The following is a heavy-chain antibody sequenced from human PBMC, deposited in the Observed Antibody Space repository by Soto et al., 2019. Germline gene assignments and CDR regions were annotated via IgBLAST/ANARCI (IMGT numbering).Heavy chain of an antibody. J-gene: IGHJ4*02. Sequence: QVQLVESGGGVVQPGRSLRLSCAASGFTFSSYGMHWVRQAPGKGLEWVAVIWYDGSNKYYADSVKGRFTISRDNSXXTXHLPMNSLRAEDTAVYYCAREGTYCSGGSCYPHFDYWGQGTLVTVSS. V-gene: IGHV3-33*01. D-gene: IGHD2-15*01. CDR1: GFTFSSYG. CDR3: AREGTYCSGGSCYPHFDY. CDR2: IWYDGSNK.